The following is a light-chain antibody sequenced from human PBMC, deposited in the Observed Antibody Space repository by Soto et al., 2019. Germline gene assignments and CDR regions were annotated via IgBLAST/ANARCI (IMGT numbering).Light chain of an antibody. CDR2: DAS. V-gene: IGKV3-11*01. Sequence: EIVLTQSPVTLSLSPGERATLSCRASQSVSGYVAWYQQKPGQAPRLLIYDASSRANGIPARFTGSGSGTDFSLTSSSLDPEDFAVYYCQQRGTWPTFGQGTRVEI. J-gene: IGKJ1*01. CDR1: QSVSGY. CDR3: QQRGTWPT.